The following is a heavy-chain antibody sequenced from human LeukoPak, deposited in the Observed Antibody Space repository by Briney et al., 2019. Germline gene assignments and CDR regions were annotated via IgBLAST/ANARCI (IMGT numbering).Heavy chain of an antibody. CDR3: ARVKYYYDSSGYYYPLDY. CDR2: ISSSGSTI. CDR1: GFTFGGYY. V-gene: IGHV3-11*04. J-gene: IGHJ4*02. Sequence: GGSLRLSCAASGFTFGGYYMSWIRQAPGKGLEWVSYISSSGSTIYYADSVKGRFTISRDNAKNSLYLQMNSLRAEDTAVYYCARVKYYYDSSGYYYPLDYWGQGTLVTVSS. D-gene: IGHD3-22*01.